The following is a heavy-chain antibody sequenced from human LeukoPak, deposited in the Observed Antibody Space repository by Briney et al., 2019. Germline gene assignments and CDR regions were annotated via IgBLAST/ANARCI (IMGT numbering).Heavy chain of an antibody. V-gene: IGHV1-24*01. CDR3: ATDSYYYDSSGYYYHAFDI. Sequence: ASVKVSCKVSGYTLTELSMHWVRQAPGKGLEWMGGFDPEDGETIYAQKFQGRVTMTEDTSTDTAYMELSSLRSEDTAVYYCATDSYYYDSSGYYYHAFDIWGQGTMVTVSS. J-gene: IGHJ3*02. CDR1: GYTLTELS. CDR2: FDPEDGET. D-gene: IGHD3-22*01.